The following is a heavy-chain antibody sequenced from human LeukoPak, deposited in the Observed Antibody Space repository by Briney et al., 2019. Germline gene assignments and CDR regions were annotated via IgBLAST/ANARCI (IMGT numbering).Heavy chain of an antibody. Sequence: PSETLSLTCTVSGGSINNYYWSWIRQPAGKGLEWIGLIYSSRSTSYNPSLKSRVTMSVDTSKKQFSLRLSSVTAADTAVYYCARTPIYYFDNSGYYNWGQGTLVTVSS. J-gene: IGHJ4*02. CDR2: IYSSRST. CDR3: ARTPIYYFDNSGYYN. V-gene: IGHV4-4*07. CDR1: GGSINNYY. D-gene: IGHD3-22*01.